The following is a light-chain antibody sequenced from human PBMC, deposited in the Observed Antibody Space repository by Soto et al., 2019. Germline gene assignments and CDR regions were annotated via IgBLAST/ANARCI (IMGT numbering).Light chain of an antibody. CDR3: QQYGSSPAT. J-gene: IGKJ1*01. V-gene: IGKV3-20*01. CDR2: GAS. Sequence: IEMTQSPATLSVSPGERATLSCRASQSVSSNLVWYQQKPGQAPRLLIYGASSRATGIPDRFSGSGSGTDFTLTISRLEPEDFAVYYCQQYGSSPATFGQGTKVDIK. CDR1: QSVSSN.